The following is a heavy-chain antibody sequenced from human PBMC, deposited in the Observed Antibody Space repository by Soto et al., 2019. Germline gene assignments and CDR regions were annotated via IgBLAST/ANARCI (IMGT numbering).Heavy chain of an antibody. CDR2: ISYDGNNK. V-gene: IGHV3-30*03. D-gene: IGHD2-2*01. J-gene: IGHJ4*02. CDR1: GFPFTTYG. CDR3: DGGQYDCDY. Sequence: QVQLVESGGGVVQPGRSLRLSCAASGFPFTTYGMHWVREGPGKGLEWVAVISYDGNNKYYADYVKGRFTISRDNSKNSLYLQMNSLRTEDTEVYYCDGGQYDCDYRGQGTLVTVAS.